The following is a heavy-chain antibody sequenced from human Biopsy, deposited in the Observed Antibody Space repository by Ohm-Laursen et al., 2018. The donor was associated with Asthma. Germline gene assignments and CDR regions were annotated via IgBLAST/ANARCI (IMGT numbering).Heavy chain of an antibody. CDR2: IWLDGSNK. J-gene: IGHJ4*02. V-gene: IGHV3-33*01. CDR1: GFTCGSYG. D-gene: IGHD5-18*01. Sequence: PLILSCTASGFTCGSYGLHGMRKAVGRGMKGVADIWLDGSNKNYADSVKCRFSISRDNSKSTLYLQMVRQRAEDTELYCCGRERADMVDYWGQGTMVIVSS. CDR3: GRERADMVDY.